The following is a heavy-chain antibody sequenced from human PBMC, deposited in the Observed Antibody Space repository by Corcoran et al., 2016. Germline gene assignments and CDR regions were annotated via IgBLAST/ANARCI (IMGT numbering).Heavy chain of an antibody. V-gene: IGHV3-7*03. Sequence: EVQLVESGGGLVQPGGSLRLSCAASGFTFSNNWMSWVRQAPGKGLEWVANINRDGSETYSVDSVKGRFTISRDNAKSSLYLQMNSLRVDDTAVYYCATNESWGQGTLVTVS. J-gene: IGHJ4*02. CDR2: INRDGSET. CDR3: ATNES. CDR1: GFTFSNNW.